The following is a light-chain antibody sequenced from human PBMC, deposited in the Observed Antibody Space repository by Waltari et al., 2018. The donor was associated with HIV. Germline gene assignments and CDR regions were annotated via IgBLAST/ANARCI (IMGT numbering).Light chain of an antibody. CDR2: EVN. CDR3: TSYRSGSTLV. J-gene: IGLJ2*01. CDR1: TSDVGGYDY. V-gene: IGLV2-14*01. Sequence: QSALTQPASVSGSPGQSITTSCTGTTSDVGGYDYVSLYQQHPGKAPQPMLFEVNYPPSGVSHRFSGSKSGNTASLTISGLQAEDEADYYCTSYRSGSTLVVGGGTKVTVL.